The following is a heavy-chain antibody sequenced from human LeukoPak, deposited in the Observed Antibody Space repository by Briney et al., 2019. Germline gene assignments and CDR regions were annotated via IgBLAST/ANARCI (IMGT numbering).Heavy chain of an antibody. D-gene: IGHD3-10*01. CDR2: NYPGDCDT. V-gene: IGHV5-51*01. CDR3: GRLSRGDGVSLPCFDY. Sequence: GESLKISCKGSGYRSTSYWICWVRQMPGKGLEWMRINYPGDCDTNDHPSFEGQTTISADTTISTAFLQWSMLKAADTAMYYCGRLSRGDGVSLPCFDYWSQGTLVTVS. CDR1: GYRSTSYW. J-gene: IGHJ4*02.